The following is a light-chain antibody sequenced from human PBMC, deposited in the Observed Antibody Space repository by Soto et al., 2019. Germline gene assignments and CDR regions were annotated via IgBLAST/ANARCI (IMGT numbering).Light chain of an antibody. CDR3: QQYGSSPRT. CDR2: DTS. J-gene: IGKJ1*01. V-gene: IGKV3-20*01. Sequence: EIVLTQSPGTLSFSPGERATIYCRAGQNVGSFLAWYQQKPGQAPRLLIYDTSNRATGIPDRFSGSGSGTDFSLTISSLEPGDLAVYYCQQYGSSPRTFGQGTKVDIK. CDR1: QNVGSF.